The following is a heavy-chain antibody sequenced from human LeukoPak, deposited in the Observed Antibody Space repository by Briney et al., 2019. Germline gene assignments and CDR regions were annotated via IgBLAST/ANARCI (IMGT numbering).Heavy chain of an antibody. CDR3: AWYEYSSGWYLHGYYYYYMDV. D-gene: IGHD6-19*01. Sequence: GASVKVSCKASGYTFTSYGISWVRQAPGQGLEWMGWISAYNGNTNYAQKLQGRVTMTTDTSTSTAYMELRSLRSDDTAVYYCAWYEYSSGWYLHGYYYYYMDVWGKGTTVTVSS. CDR2: ISAYNGNT. J-gene: IGHJ6*03. V-gene: IGHV1-18*01. CDR1: GYTFTSYG.